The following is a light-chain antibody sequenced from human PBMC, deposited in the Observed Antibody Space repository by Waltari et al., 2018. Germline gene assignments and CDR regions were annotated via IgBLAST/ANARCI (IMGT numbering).Light chain of an antibody. V-gene: IGKV2-30*02. CDR1: QRLVPVDGNTY. J-gene: IGKJ2*01. Sequence: EVVMTQSTVSLSDTLGQAASIPCISTQRLVPVDGNTYLNWFHQRPGHSPRRLICWVFNRDWGVPDRFSGSGLGTDFTLRISRVEAEDVGVYYFMQGTRWPYTFGQGTQLDIK. CDR3: MQGTRWPYT. CDR2: WVF.